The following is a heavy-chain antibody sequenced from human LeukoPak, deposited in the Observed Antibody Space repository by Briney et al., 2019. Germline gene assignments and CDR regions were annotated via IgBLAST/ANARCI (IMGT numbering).Heavy chain of an antibody. CDR2: INSDESDT. Sequence: PGGSLRLSCAASGFTFTNYWMHWVRQAPGKGLVWVSRINSDESDTNYADSVKGRFTISKDNARNTVYLQMNSVRAEDTAVYYCARGWVPSDITLKWGQGTMVTVSS. J-gene: IGHJ3*01. CDR1: GFTFTNYW. CDR3: ARGWVPSDITLK. V-gene: IGHV3-74*01. D-gene: IGHD3-22*01.